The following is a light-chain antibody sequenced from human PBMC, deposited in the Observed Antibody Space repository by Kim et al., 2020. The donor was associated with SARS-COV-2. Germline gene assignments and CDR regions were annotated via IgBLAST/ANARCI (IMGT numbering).Light chain of an antibody. CDR1: QSVSSN. CDR3: QQYNNWPPLT. V-gene: IGKV3-15*01. J-gene: IGKJ4*01. CDR2: GAS. Sequence: SPGERATLSCRASQSVSSNLAWYQQTPGQASRLLIYGASTRATGIPARFSGSGSGTEFTLTISSLQSEDFAVYYCQQYNNWPPLTFGGGTKVDIK.